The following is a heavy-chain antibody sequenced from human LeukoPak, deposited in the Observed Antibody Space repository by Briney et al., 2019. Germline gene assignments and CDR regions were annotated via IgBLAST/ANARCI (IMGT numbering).Heavy chain of an antibody. J-gene: IGHJ6*02. CDR3: ARCPCYGAGYYHYHSMDV. CDR2: ISNSGST. V-gene: IGHV4-59*01. D-gene: IGHD3-22*01. Sequence: PSETLSLTCTVSGVSISESYWTWIRQPPGGGLEWIGYISNSGSTNYNPSLKSRATISKDTSKNQFSLKLRSVTAADTAVYYCARCPCYGAGYYHYHSMDVWGQGTPVIVSS. CDR1: GVSISESY.